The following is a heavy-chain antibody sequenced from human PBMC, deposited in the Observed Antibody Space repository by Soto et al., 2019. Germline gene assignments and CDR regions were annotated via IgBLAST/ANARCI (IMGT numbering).Heavy chain of an antibody. D-gene: IGHD3-3*01. CDR1: GGSISSSSYY. V-gene: IGHV4-39*01. Sequence: SETLSLTCTVSGGSISSSSYYWGLIRQPPGKGLEWIGSIYYSGSTYYNPSLKSRVTISVDTSKNQFSLTLSSVIAVDTVVFFFAISLYDFWSGYRDYWGQGTLVTVSS. J-gene: IGHJ4*02. CDR2: IYYSGST. CDR3: AISLYDFWSGYRDY.